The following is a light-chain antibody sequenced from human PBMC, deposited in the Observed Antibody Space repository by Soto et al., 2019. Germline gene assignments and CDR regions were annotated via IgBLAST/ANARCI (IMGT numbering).Light chain of an antibody. J-gene: IGKJ1*01. Sequence: EIVMTQSPATLSVSPGGRVTLSCRASQSAYANLAWFQQKPGQAPRLLIYGASTRATGIPDRFSGSGFGTEFTLTISSLQSEDFAVYYCQHYRNWRGIFGQGTKVDIK. CDR3: QHYRNWRGI. CDR1: QSAYAN. CDR2: GAS. V-gene: IGKV3-15*01.